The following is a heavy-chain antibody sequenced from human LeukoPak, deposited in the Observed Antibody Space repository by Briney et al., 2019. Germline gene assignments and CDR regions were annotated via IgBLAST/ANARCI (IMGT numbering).Heavy chain of an antibody. D-gene: IGHD3-10*01. V-gene: IGHV1-18*01. CDR1: GYTFTNYD. Sequence: ASVKVSCKASGYTFTNYDINWVRQATGQGLEWMGWMNPHSGNTNYAQKLQGRVTMTTDTSTSTAYMELRSLRSDDTAVYYCAKGRGRLNVNRGVYNYHYYMEVWGTGTTVIVS. CDR3: AKGRGRLNVNRGVYNYHYYMEV. CDR2: MNPHSGNT. J-gene: IGHJ6*03.